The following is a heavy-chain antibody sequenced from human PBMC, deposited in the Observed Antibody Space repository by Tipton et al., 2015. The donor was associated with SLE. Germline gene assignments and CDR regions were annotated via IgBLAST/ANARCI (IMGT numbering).Heavy chain of an antibody. CDR3: ARDPHPLTGYYPDFDY. Sequence: SLRLSCAASGFTFSSYAMSWVRQAPGKGLEWVSVIYSGGSTYYADSVKGRFTISRDNSKNTLYLQMNSLRAEDTAVYYCARDPHPLTGYYPDFDYWGQGTLVTVSS. V-gene: IGHV3-23*03. J-gene: IGHJ4*02. CDR1: GFTFSSYA. CDR2: IYSGGST. D-gene: IGHD3-9*01.